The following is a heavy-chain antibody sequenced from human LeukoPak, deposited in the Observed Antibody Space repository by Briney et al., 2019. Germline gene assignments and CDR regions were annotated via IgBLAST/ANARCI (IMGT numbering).Heavy chain of an antibody. CDR2: ISGGYNGDS. J-gene: IGHJ4*02. CDR1: GYNFRHYG. D-gene: IGHD2-15*01. V-gene: IGHV1-18*01. CDR3: ARDEKKYCSGGSCPAYFDY. Sequence: GASVKVSCKTSGYNFRHYGISWVRQAPGQGLEWMAWISGGYNGDSNYALKLRGRLTMTTDTSTSTAYMELRSLRSDDTAVHYCARDEKKYCSGGSCPAYFDYWGQGTLVTVSS.